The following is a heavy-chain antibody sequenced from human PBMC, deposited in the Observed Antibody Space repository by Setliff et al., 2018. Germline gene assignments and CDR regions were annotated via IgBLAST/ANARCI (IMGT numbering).Heavy chain of an antibody. V-gene: IGHV3-11*04. D-gene: IGHD6-13*01. Sequence: GGSLRLSCAASGFTFSDYYMSWIRQAPGKGLEWVSYISGSGVTIYYADSVKGRFTISRDNAKNSLYLQMSSLRAEDTAVYYCARDSYSSSWPDYWGQGTRVTVSS. CDR1: GFTFSDYY. CDR2: ISGSGVTI. CDR3: ARDSYSSSWPDY. J-gene: IGHJ4*02.